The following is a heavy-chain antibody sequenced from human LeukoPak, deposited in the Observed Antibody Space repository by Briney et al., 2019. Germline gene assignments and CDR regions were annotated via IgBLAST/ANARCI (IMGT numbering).Heavy chain of an antibody. Sequence: SETLSLTCTVSGGSISSGGYYWSWIRQPRGKGLEWIGYIYYSGSTNYNPSLKSRVTISVDTSKNQFSLKLSSVTAADTAVYYCAVSTGGYCSSTSCIEAWGQGTLVTVSS. V-gene: IGHV4-61*08. CDR1: GGSISSGGYY. CDR2: IYYSGST. CDR3: AVSTGGYCSSTSCIEA. J-gene: IGHJ5*02. D-gene: IGHD2-2*01.